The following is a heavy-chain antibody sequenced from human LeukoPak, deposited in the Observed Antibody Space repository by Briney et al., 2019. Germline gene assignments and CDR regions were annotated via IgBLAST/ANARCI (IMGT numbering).Heavy chain of an antibody. Sequence: SETLSLTCTVSGGSISSYYWSWIRQPPGKGLEWIGYIYYSGSTNYNPSLKSRVTISVDTSKNQFSLKLSSVTAADTAVYYCATVSYQSGYAFDYWGQGTLVTVSS. V-gene: IGHV4-59*01. D-gene: IGHD3-22*01. CDR3: ATVSYQSGYAFDY. J-gene: IGHJ4*02. CDR1: GGSISSYY. CDR2: IYYSGST.